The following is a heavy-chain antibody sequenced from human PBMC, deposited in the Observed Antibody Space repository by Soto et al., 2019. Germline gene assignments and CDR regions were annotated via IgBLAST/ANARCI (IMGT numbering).Heavy chain of an antibody. CDR2: IYPGDSGDSET. J-gene: IGHJ6*02. Sequence: PGESLKISCKGSGYSLTSYWGVWGRQIPGKAREWMGIIYPGDSGDSETKYSPSFQGQVTIPVDKSISTAYRQWSSLKASDTAMYYCAADTARTYYYYGMDVWGQGTTVTVSS. CDR3: AADTARTYYYYGMDV. CDR1: GYSLTSYW. V-gene: IGHV5-51*01. D-gene: IGHD5-18*01.